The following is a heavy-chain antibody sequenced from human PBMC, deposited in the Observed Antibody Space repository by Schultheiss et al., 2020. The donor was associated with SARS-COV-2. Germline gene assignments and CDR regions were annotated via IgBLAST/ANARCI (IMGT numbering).Heavy chain of an antibody. V-gene: IGHV3-69-1*01. CDR1: GFTFSSYS. CDR2: ISSSSTI. CDR3: ARGTWVVVVPAAETMDV. Sequence: GESLKISCAASGFTFSSYSMNWVRQAPGKGLEWVSSISSSSTIYYADSVKGRFTISRDNAKNSLYLQMNSLRAEDTAVYYCARGTWVVVVPAAETMDVWGKGTTVTVSS. D-gene: IGHD2-2*01. J-gene: IGHJ6*03.